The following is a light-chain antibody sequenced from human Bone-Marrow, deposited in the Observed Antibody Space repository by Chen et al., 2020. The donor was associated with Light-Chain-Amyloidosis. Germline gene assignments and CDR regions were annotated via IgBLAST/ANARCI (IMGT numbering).Light chain of an antibody. CDR2: EVS. J-gene: IGKJ2*01. V-gene: IGKV2D-29*01. CDR1: QTLLHKNGKTY. Sequence: DILITQTPLSMSVTPGQPASISCKSSQTLLHKNGKTYLYWYVQKSGQPPHLLMYEVSNRFSGVPLRFSGSGSGRDFTLEISRVEAEDAGIYFCMQSKHLPYTFGPGTRLEIK. CDR3: MQSKHLPYT.